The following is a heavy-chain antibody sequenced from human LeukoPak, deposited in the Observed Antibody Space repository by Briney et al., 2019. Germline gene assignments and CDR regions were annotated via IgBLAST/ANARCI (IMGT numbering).Heavy chain of an antibody. Sequence: PGGSLRLSCAASGFTFSSYWMSWVRQAPGKGPERVANIKQNGSEKYSVDSVKGRFTIFRDNAKNSLYLQMNSLRAEDTAVYYCARDDCSSISCYHNWFDPWGQGTLVTVSS. CDR1: GFTFSSYW. D-gene: IGHD2-2*01. CDR3: ARDDCSSISCYHNWFDP. J-gene: IGHJ5*02. CDR2: IKQNGSEK. V-gene: IGHV3-7*01.